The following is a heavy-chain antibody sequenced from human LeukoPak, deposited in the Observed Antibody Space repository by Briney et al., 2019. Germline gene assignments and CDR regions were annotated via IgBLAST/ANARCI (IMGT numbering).Heavy chain of an antibody. J-gene: IGHJ5*02. Sequence: ASVKVSCKASGYTFTSYGISWVRQAPGQGLEWMGWISAYNGNTNYAQKLQGRVTMTTDTSMSTAYMELRSLRSDDTAVYYCARADIVVVVAASNWFDPWGQGTLVTVSS. V-gene: IGHV1-18*01. CDR2: ISAYNGNT. CDR3: ARADIVVVVAASNWFDP. D-gene: IGHD2-15*01. CDR1: GYTFTSYG.